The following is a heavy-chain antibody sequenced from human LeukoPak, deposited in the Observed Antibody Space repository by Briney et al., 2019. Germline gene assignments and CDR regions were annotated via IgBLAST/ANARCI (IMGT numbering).Heavy chain of an antibody. J-gene: IGHJ1*01. Sequence: PGGSLRLSCAASGFTFSSYSMNWVRQAPGKGLEWVSSISSSSSYIYYADSVKGRFTISRDNSKNTLYLQMNSLRPEDTAVYYCARGGKRALAGTRSPQYFQHWGQGTLVTVSS. CDR2: ISSSSSYI. V-gene: IGHV3-21*01. D-gene: IGHD6-19*01. CDR1: GFTFSSYS. CDR3: ARGGKRALAGTRSPQYFQH.